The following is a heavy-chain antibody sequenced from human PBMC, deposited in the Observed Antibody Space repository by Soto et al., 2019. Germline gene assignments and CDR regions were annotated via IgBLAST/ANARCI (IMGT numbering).Heavy chain of an antibody. CDR2: VNPSNGYT. V-gene: IGHV1-8*01. J-gene: IGHJ3*01. CDR1: GYTFGSYD. CDR3: ARAWTNGDPLWTYAFDV. D-gene: IGHD2-8*01. Sequence: ASVKVSCKASGYTFGSYDINWVRQAAGQGLEWMGWVNPSNGYTGYAQKFQGRVSMTRDTSTATAYMELSSLRSEDTAVYYCARAWTNGDPLWTYAFDVWGQGTVVTVSS.